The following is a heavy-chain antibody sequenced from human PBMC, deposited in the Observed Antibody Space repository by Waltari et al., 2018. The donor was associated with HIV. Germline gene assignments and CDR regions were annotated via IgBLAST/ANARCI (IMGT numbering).Heavy chain of an antibody. CDR2: ISSGSSTI. CDR3: ARNPLQITILVSLYYFDY. V-gene: IGHV3-48*02. D-gene: IGHD3-3*01. J-gene: IGHJ4*02. Sequence: EVQLVESGGGLVQPGGALSLPCAASGFSFSSYSMNWVRQAPGKGLEWVSYISSGSSTIHYADSVKGRFTISRDNAKNSLFLQMNSLRDEDTAVYYCARNPLQITILVSLYYFDYWGQGTLVTVSS. CDR1: GFSFSSYS.